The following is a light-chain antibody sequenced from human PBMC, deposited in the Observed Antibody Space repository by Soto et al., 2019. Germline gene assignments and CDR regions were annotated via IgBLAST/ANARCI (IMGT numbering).Light chain of an antibody. CDR2: GAS. Sequence: EIVLTQSPGTLSLSPGEGATLSCRASQSVTGSYLAWYQQKPGQPPRLLIYGASSRATGIPDRFSGSDSGTDFTLTISRLEPEDFAVYYCQQYGSSPRTFGQGTKVEIK. J-gene: IGKJ1*01. CDR1: QSVTGSY. CDR3: QQYGSSPRT. V-gene: IGKV3-20*01.